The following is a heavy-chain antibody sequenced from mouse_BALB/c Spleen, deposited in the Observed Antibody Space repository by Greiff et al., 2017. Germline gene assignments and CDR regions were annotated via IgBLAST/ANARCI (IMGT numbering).Heavy chain of an antibody. J-gene: IGHJ1*01. V-gene: IGHV5-12-1*01. CDR1: GFAFSSYD. D-gene: IGHD1-1*01. CDR3: ARDYYGSSYAYFDV. CDR2: ISSGGGST. Sequence: EVKLVESGGGLVKPGGSLKLSCAASGFAFSSYDMSWVRQTPEKRLEWVAYISSGGGSTYYPDTVTGRFTISRDNAKNTLYLEMSSLRSEDTAMYYCARDYYGSSYAYFDVWGAGTTVTVSS.